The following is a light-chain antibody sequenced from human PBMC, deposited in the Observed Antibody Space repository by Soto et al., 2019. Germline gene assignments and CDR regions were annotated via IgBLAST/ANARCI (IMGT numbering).Light chain of an antibody. CDR2: GAS. V-gene: IGKV3-20*01. CDR1: QTVSSNY. Sequence: ENVLTQSPYTLALSPGEGATLSCRASQTVSSNYLAWYQHRPGQAPKLIIHGASYTAPGIPERFSGSGSGTDFTLTINRLEPEDFAVYYCQQYSDWPLTFGGGTKVDNK. CDR3: QQYSDWPLT. J-gene: IGKJ4*02.